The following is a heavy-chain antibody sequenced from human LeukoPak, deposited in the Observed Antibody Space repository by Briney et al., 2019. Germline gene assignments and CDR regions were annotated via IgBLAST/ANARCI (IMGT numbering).Heavy chain of an antibody. CDR1: GFSFISYN. CDR3: ATRVTAESYDSSDI. D-gene: IGHD1-14*01. J-gene: IGHJ3*02. Sequence: GGSLRLSCVASGFSFISYNINWVRQAPGKGLEWVSSVSSTSNHIYYADPVKGRFTISRDNAKNSLYLQMNILRSDDTALYYSATRVTAESYDSSDIWVQGTFVTVSS. V-gene: IGHV3-21*01. CDR2: VSSTSNHI.